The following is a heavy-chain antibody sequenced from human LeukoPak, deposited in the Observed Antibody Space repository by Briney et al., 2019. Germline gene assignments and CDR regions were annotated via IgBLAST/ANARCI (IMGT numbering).Heavy chain of an antibody. CDR1: GFTFSSYS. CDR3: AREGDIYCSGGSCHPPDY. CDR2: ISRSSSYI. Sequence: GGSLRLSCAASGFTFSSYSMNWVRQAPGKGLEWVSSISRSSSYIYYADSVKGRFTISRDNAKNSLYLQMNSLRAEDTAVYYCAREGDIYCSGGSCHPPDYWGQGTLVTVSS. V-gene: IGHV3-21*01. D-gene: IGHD2-15*01. J-gene: IGHJ4*02.